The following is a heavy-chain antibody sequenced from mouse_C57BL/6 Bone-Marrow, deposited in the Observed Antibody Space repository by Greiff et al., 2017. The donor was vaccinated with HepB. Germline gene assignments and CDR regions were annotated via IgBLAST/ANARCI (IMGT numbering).Heavy chain of an antibody. Sequence: VQLQQSGAELAKPGASVKLSCKASGYTFTSYWMHWVKQRPGEGLEWIGYINPSSGYTKYNQKFKDKATLTADKSSSTAYMQLSSLTSEDSAVYFCARDPPYDSYAMDYWGQGTSVTVSS. CDR2: INPSSGYT. CDR1: GYTFTSYW. CDR3: ARDPPYDSYAMDY. V-gene: IGHV1-7*01. J-gene: IGHJ4*01.